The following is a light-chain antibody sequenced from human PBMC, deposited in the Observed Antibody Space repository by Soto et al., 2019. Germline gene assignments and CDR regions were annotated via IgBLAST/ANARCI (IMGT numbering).Light chain of an antibody. CDR1: QSVSSY. J-gene: IGKJ4*01. CDR3: QQRRNWPLT. V-gene: IGKV3-11*01. Sequence: ESVLTQSAATLSLTPGERATLSCRASQSVSSYLAWSQQKPGQAPRLLIYDASNRATGIPARFSGSGSGTDFTLTIISLEPEDFALYYCQQRRNWPLTFDGGTKVDIK. CDR2: DAS.